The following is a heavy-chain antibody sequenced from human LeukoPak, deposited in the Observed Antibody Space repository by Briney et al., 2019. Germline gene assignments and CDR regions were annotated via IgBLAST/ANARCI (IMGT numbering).Heavy chain of an antibody. J-gene: IGHJ4*02. CDR1: GFTFSSYA. Sequence: GGSLRLSCAASGFTFSSYAMSWARQPPGKGLEWVSVIRHSDDSTYNADSVKGRFTISRDISKNTLYLQMNSLSAEDTAIYYCAKTLFGVAIVLDSWGPGTLVTVSS. D-gene: IGHD3-3*01. V-gene: IGHV3-23*01. CDR3: AKTLFGVAIVLDS. CDR2: IRHSDDST.